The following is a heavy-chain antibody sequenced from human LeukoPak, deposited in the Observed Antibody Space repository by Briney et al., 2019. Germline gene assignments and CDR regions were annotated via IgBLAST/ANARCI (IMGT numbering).Heavy chain of an antibody. CDR1: GGSISSYY. CDR3: ASSPLWVSYYYMDV. Sequence: SETLSLTCTVSGGSISSYYWSWIRQPAGKGLEWIGRIYTSGSTNYNPFLKSRVTMSVDTSKNQFSLKLSSVTAADTAVYYCASSPLWVSYYYMDVWGKGTTVTVSS. J-gene: IGHJ6*03. CDR2: IYTSGST. V-gene: IGHV4-4*07. D-gene: IGHD3-10*01.